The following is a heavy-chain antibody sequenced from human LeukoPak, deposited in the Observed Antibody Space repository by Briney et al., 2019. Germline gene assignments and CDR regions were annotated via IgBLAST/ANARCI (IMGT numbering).Heavy chain of an antibody. V-gene: IGHV1-2*02. CDR1: GYTFTGYY. Sequence: ASVKVSCKASGYTFTGYYMHWVRQAPGQGLEWMGWINPNSGGTNYAQKFQGRVTMTRDTSISTAYMELSRLRSDDTAVYYCARGSHYYDSSGYPGEWFDPWGQGTLVTVSS. D-gene: IGHD3-22*01. CDR3: ARGSHYYDSSGYPGEWFDP. J-gene: IGHJ5*02. CDR2: INPNSGGT.